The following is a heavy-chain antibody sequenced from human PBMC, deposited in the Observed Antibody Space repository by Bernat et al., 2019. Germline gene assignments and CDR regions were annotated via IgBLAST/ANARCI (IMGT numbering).Heavy chain of an antibody. J-gene: IGHJ4*02. CDR1: GFTFSSYA. Sequence: EVQLLESGGGLVQPGGSLRLSCAASGFTFSSYAMSWVRQAPGKGLEWVSAISGSGGSTYYADSVKGRFTISRDNSKNTLYLQMNSLRAEDTAVYYCEKEPYIWFGELLYPTLDYWGQGTLVTVSS. CDR2: ISGSGGST. D-gene: IGHD3-10*01. V-gene: IGHV3-23*01. CDR3: EKEPYIWFGELLYPTLDY.